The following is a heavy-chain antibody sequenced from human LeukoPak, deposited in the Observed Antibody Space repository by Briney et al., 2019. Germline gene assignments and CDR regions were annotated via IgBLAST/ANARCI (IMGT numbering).Heavy chain of an antibody. J-gene: IGHJ3*02. V-gene: IGHV3-21*01. CDR1: GFTFSSYS. D-gene: IGHD3-10*01. CDR2: ISSSSSYI. Sequence: PGGSLRLSCAASGFTFSSYSMNWVRQAPGKGLEWVSSISSSSSYIYYADSVKGRFTISRDNAKNSLYLQMNSLRAEDTAVYYCARDRRYYYGSGEPQRGAFDIWGQGTMVTVSS. CDR3: ARDRRYYYGSGEPQRGAFDI.